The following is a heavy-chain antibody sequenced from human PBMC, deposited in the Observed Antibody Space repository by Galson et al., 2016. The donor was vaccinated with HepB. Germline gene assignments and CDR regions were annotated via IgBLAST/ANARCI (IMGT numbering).Heavy chain of an antibody. CDR2: ISNSGGST. V-gene: IGHV3-23*01. J-gene: IGHJ4*02. Sequence: SLRLSCAASGFTFSIYAMSWVRQAPGKGLEWVSTISNSGGSTYYADSVKGRFTISRDNSKNTLYLQMNSLRAEDTAVYYCANVRHGYWGQGTLVTVSS. CDR3: ANVRHGY. CDR1: GFTFSIYA.